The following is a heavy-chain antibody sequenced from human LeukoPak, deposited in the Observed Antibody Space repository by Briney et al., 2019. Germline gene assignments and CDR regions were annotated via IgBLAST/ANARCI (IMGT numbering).Heavy chain of an antibody. J-gene: IGHJ4*02. CDR1: GFTFSDYW. CDR3: AYQLLPN. Sequence: PGGSLRLSCAASGFTFSDYWMHWVRQTPGRGLVWVSRINPDGSDILYADSVKGRFSISRDNAKNMLYLQLNSLRSEDTAVYYCAYQLLPNWRQETLVTVCS. V-gene: IGHV3-74*01. D-gene: IGHD2-2*01. CDR2: INPDGSDI.